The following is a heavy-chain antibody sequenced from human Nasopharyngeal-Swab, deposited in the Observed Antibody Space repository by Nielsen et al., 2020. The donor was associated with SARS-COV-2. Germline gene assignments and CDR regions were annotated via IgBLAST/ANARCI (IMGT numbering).Heavy chain of an antibody. Sequence: GESLKISCTASGLTFNYFGMHWVRQAPGKGLEWVAFISYEGSIRNYIDSVKGRFTVSRDSSKNTVYLQMNSLRPDDTAVYFCAKSMAYFQLSGTYNLDFWGQGTLVTVSS. D-gene: IGHD2-21*01. J-gene: IGHJ4*02. CDR2: ISYEGSIR. V-gene: IGHV3-30*18. CDR1: GLTFNYFG. CDR3: AKSMAYFQLSGTYNLDF.